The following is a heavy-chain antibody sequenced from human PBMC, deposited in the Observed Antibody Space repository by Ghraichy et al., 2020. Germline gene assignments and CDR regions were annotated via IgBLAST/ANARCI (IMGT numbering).Heavy chain of an antibody. CDR2: ISGSGGST. CDR1: GFTFSSYA. D-gene: IGHD3-22*01. CDR3: AKVLPLYYYDSSGYSALDY. Sequence: GGSLRLSCAASGFTFSSYAMSWVRQAPGKGLEWVSAISGSGGSTYYADSVKGRFTISRDNSKNTLYLQMNSLRAEDTAVYYCAKVLPLYYYDSSGYSALDYWGQGTLVTVSS. J-gene: IGHJ4*02. V-gene: IGHV3-23*01.